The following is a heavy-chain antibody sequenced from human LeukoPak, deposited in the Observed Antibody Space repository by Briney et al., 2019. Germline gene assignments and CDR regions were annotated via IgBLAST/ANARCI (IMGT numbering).Heavy chain of an antibody. J-gene: IGHJ4*02. CDR1: GGSISSSSYY. CDR2: MYYSGST. V-gene: IGHV4-39*01. CDR3: ARRDRTYYDFWSGFFDY. D-gene: IGHD3-3*01. Sequence: NPSETLSLTCTVSGGSISSSSYYWGWIRQPPGKGLEWIGSMYYSGSTYYNPSLKSRVTIPVDTSNNQFSLKLSSVTAADTAVYYCARRDRTYYDFWSGFFDYWGQGTLVTVSS.